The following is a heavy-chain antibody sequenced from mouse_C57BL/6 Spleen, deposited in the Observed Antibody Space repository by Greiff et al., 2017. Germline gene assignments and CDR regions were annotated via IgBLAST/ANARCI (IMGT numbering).Heavy chain of an antibody. J-gene: IGHJ2*01. CDR2: INYDGSST. V-gene: IGHV5-16*01. Sequence: EVMLVESEGGLVQPGSSMKLSCTASGFTFSDYYMAWVRQVPEKGLEWVANINYDGSSTYYLDSLKSRFIISRDNAKNILYLQMSSLKSEDTATYYCARDWFDYWGQGTTLTVSS. CDR1: GFTFSDYY. CDR3: ARDWFDY.